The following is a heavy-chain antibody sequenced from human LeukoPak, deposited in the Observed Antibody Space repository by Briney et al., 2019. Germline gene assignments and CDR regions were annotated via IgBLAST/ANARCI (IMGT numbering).Heavy chain of an antibody. CDR2: IYTGGIT. D-gene: IGHD6-13*01. J-gene: IGHJ4*02. CDR1: GLTVSSNH. Sequence: HPGGSLRLSCAASGLTVSSNHMAWVRQAPGKGLEWVSVIYTGGITYYADSVQGRFTIYRDNSKNTVYLQMNSLRVEDTALYYCARDHAPAGGGFDFWGQGTQVTVSS. V-gene: IGHV3-53*01. CDR3: ARDHAPAGGGFDF.